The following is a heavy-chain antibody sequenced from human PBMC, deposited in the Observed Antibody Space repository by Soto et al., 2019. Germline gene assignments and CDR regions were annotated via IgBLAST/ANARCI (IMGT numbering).Heavy chain of an antibody. CDR2: ILFDGRT. CDR3: AKETATGGGAFDI. D-gene: IGHD2-8*02. Sequence: GSLRLSRAASGFICSSYCVSWVRQAPGKGLEWVSTILFDGRTFYLDSVKGRFTISRDSSKNTVYLQMNSLTAGDTALYYCAKETATGGGAFDICGQGTMVTVSS. CDR1: GFICSSYC. J-gene: IGHJ3*02. V-gene: IGHV3-23*01.